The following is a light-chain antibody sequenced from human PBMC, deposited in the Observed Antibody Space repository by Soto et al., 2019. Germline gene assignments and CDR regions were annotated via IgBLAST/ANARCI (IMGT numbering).Light chain of an antibody. V-gene: IGKV3-11*01. CDR3: QQCVAWPLLT. Sequence: ETVLTQSPATLSLSPGQRATLSCRASQGVGTSLAWYQQKPGQPPRLLIYDASTRASDIPARFSGSGSGTDFPLTISSLEPEDFAVYYCQQCVAWPLLTIGGGTKVEL. CDR2: DAS. CDR1: QGVGTS. J-gene: IGKJ4*01.